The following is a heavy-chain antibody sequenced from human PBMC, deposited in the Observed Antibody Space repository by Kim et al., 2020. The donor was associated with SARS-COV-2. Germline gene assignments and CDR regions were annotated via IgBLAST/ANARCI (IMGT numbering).Heavy chain of an antibody. CDR2: IYYSGST. J-gene: IGHJ5*02. D-gene: IGHD3-9*01. CDR1: GGSISSYY. V-gene: IGHV4-59*01. Sequence: SETLSLTCTVSGGSISSYYWSWIRQPPGKGLEWIGYIYYSGSTNYNPSLKSRVTISVDTSKNQFSLKLSSVTAADTAVYYCARMGLGYDILTGYYPNWFDPWGQGTLVTVSS. CDR3: ARMGLGYDILTGYYPNWFDP.